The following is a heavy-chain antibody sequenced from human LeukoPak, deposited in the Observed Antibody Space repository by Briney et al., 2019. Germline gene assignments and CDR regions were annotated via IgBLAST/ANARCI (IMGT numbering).Heavy chain of an antibody. Sequence: ASVKVSCKASGYTFTSYGISWVRQAPGQGLEWMGWINPDSADTGYAQKFQGRVTMTRDMSISTIYMELTRPRSDDTALYYCARWDGYSSSPDYWGQGTLVTVSS. D-gene: IGHD6-13*01. V-gene: IGHV1-2*02. CDR2: INPDSADT. CDR3: ARWDGYSSSPDY. J-gene: IGHJ4*02. CDR1: GYTFTSYG.